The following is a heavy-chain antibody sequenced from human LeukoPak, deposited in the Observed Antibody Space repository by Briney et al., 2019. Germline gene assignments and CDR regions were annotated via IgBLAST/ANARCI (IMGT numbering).Heavy chain of an antibody. J-gene: IGHJ4*02. Sequence: GGSLRLSCAASGFTFSSYGMHWVRQAPGKGLEWVAVISYDGSNKYYADSVKGRFTISRDNSKNTLYLQMNSLRAEDTAVYYCAKDSGRYFWTGFDYWGQGTLVTVSS. D-gene: IGHD1-26*01. V-gene: IGHV3-30*18. CDR1: GFTFSSYG. CDR2: ISYDGSNK. CDR3: AKDSGRYFWTGFDY.